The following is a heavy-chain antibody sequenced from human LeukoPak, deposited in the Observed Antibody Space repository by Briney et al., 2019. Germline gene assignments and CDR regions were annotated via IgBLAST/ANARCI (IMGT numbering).Heavy chain of an antibody. J-gene: IGHJ4*02. V-gene: IGHV3-33*08. CDR3: AREGLWLEPHDY. Sequence: PGRSLRLSCAASGFTFSSYGMHWVRQAPGKGLEWVAFIRYDGSNKYYADSVKGRFTISRDNSKNTLYLQMNSLRAEDTAVYYCAREGLWLEPHDYWGQGTLVAVSS. D-gene: IGHD6-19*01. CDR2: IRYDGSNK. CDR1: GFTFSSYG.